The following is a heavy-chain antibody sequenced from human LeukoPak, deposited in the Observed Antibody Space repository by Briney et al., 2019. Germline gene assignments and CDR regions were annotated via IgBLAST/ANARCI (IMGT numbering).Heavy chain of an antibody. CDR2: IYYSGST. CDR1: GGSVSSGSYY. J-gene: IGHJ5*02. V-gene: IGHV4-61*01. Sequence: SSETLSLTCTVSGGSVSSGSYYWSWIRQPPGKGLEWIGYIYYSGSTNYNPSLKSRVTISVDTSKNQFSLKLSSVTAADTAVYYCARAVWFGELLEDNWFDPWGQGTLVTVSS. CDR3: ARAVWFGELLEDNWFDP. D-gene: IGHD3-10*01.